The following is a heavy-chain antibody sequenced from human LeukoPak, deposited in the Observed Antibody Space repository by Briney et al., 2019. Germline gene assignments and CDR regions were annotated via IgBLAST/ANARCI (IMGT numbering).Heavy chain of an antibody. J-gene: IGHJ4*02. D-gene: IGHD2-2*01. Sequence: ASVKVSCKASGYSFGTYGVCWVRQAPGQGLEWMGWISAYNSKTNYAQKFRGRVTMTTDTSTSTAYMELRSLKFDDTAMYFCARSSLRPDYWGQGTLVTVSS. V-gene: IGHV1-18*01. CDR2: ISAYNSKT. CDR3: ARSSLRPDY. CDR1: GYSFGTYG.